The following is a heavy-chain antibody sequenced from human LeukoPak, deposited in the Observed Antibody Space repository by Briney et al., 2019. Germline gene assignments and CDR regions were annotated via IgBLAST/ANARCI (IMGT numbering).Heavy chain of an antibody. CDR2: IKQDGSEK. V-gene: IGHV3-7*01. J-gene: IGHJ4*02. CDR3: SRGRHCIGSTCYGL. D-gene: IGHD2-2*01. CDR1: GFTFSSYW. Sequence: GGSLRLSCAASGFTFSSYWMSWVRQTPGKGLEWVANIKQDGSEKYYADSVKGRFIISRDNSKNTLYLQMNSLRAEDTAVYYCSRGRHCIGSTCYGLWGQGTLVTVSS.